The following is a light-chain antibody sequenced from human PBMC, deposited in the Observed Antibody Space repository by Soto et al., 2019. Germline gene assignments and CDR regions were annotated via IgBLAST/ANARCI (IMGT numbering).Light chain of an antibody. CDR2: GAS. CDR3: QQYGNSPQT. Sequence: EIMMTQSPATLSVSPGERATLSCRASQSVSSNLAWYQQKPGQAPRLLIYGASTRATGIPDRFSGSGSGTDFTLTIARLEPGDFAVYYCQQYGNSPQTFGQGTKVDIK. J-gene: IGKJ1*01. V-gene: IGKV3-20*01. CDR1: QSVSSN.